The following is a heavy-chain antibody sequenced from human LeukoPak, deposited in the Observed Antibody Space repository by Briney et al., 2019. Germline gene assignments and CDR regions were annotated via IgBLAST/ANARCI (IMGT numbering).Heavy chain of an antibody. Sequence: GESLKISCKGSGYRFDTYWLGWVRQMPGKGLEWMGIIYPGDSDTRYSPSFRGQVTISPDKSITTAYLQWSSLKASDSAMYYCARLVAFNDPDDGWFDSWGQGTLVTVSS. CDR3: ARLVAFNDPDDGWFDS. CDR2: IYPGDSDT. CDR1: GYRFDTYW. D-gene: IGHD1-1*01. V-gene: IGHV5-51*01. J-gene: IGHJ5*01.